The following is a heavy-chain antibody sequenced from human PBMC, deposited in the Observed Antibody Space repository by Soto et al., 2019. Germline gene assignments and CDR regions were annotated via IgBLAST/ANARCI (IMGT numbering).Heavy chain of an antibody. CDR2: INHSGST. J-gene: IGHJ4*02. V-gene: IGHV4-34*01. CDR1: GWSFSGYY. Sequence: SETLSLTCAFYGWSFSGYYWRWIRPPPGEGLGWIGEINHSGSTNYNPSLKSRVTISVDTSKNQFSLKLSSVTAADTAVYYCARGRGYDFWSGYYTGHPTLDYWGQGTLVTVS. CDR3: ARGRGYDFWSGYYTGHPTLDY. D-gene: IGHD3-3*01.